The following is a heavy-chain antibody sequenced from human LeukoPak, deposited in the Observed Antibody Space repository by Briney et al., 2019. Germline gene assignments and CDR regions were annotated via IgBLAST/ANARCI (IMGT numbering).Heavy chain of an antibody. J-gene: IGHJ4*02. CDR3: ARHRPPSRITIFGVVRYYFDY. CDR2: IYYSGST. Sequence: SETLSLTCTVSGGSISSSSYYWGWIRQPPGKGLEWIGSIYYSGSTYYNPSLNSRVHISVATSKNQFSLKLSSVPAADTAVYYCARHRPPSRITIFGVVRYYFDYWGQGTLVTVSS. CDR1: GGSISSSSYY. V-gene: IGHV4-39*01. D-gene: IGHD3-3*01.